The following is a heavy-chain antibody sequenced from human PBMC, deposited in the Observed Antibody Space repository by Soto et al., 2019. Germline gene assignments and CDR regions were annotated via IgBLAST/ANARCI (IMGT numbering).Heavy chain of an antibody. CDR2: ISYDGISK. D-gene: IGHD3-3*01. V-gene: IGHV3-30*09. J-gene: IGHJ4*03. Sequence: PGGSLRLSCAASGFTFSRFSMHWVRQAPGKGLEWVAFISYDGISKYYADSVKGRFAISRDNSKNTLYLQMYSLRPEDTAVYYSEREGTMAPQGLDQWGQGSLVTVSS. CDR1: GFTFSRFS. CDR3: EREGTMAPQGLDQ.